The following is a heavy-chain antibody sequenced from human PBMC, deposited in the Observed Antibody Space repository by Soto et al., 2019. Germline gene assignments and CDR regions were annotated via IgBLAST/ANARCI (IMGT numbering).Heavy chain of an antibody. Sequence: ASVKVSCTASGYTFTSYGISWVRQAPGQGLEWMGWISAYNGNTNYAQKFQGRVTITADESTSTAYMELSSLRSEDTAVYYCARCWSGGARGYYYYGMDVWGQGTTVTVSS. J-gene: IGHJ6*02. CDR2: ISAYNGNT. CDR1: GYTFTSYG. V-gene: IGHV1-18*01. D-gene: IGHD3-3*01. CDR3: ARCWSGGARGYYYYGMDV.